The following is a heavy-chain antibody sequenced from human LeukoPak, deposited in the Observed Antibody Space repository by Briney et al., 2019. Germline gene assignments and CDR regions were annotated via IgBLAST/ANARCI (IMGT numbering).Heavy chain of an antibody. CDR1: GDSVSSDTAA. V-gene: IGHV6-1*01. Sequence: SQTLSLTCAISGDSVSSDTAAWNWVRQSPSRGLEWLGRTYYRSRWYNDYAASVISRITINPDTSKNQFSLQLNSVTPEDTAVYYCATGGLWAFGMWGQGTMVTVSS. CDR2: TYYRSRWYN. J-gene: IGHJ3*02. CDR3: ATGGLWAFGM.